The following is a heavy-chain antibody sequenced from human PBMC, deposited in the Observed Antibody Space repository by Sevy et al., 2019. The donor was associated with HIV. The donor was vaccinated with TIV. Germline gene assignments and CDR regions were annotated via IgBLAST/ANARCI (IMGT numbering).Heavy chain of an antibody. Sequence: GGSLRLSCAASGFTFSDYYMSWIRQAPGKGLEWVSYISSSGSTIYYADSVKGRFAISRDNAKNSLYLQMNSLRAEDTAVYYCAGFSRGSAMDPELYDYWGQGPLVTVSS. CDR1: GFTFSDYY. CDR3: AGFSRGSAMDPELYDY. D-gene: IGHD1-26*01. J-gene: IGHJ4*02. V-gene: IGHV3-11*01. CDR2: ISSSGSTI.